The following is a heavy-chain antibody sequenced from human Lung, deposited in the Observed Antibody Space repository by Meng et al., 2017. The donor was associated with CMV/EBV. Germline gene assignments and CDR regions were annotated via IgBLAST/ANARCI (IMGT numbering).Heavy chain of an antibody. D-gene: IGHD1-26*01. CDR3: ARTSGSYFH. CDR1: GFTFSSYA. CDR2: ISYDGSNK. Sequence: SCAASGFTFSSYAMHWVRQAPGKGLEWVAVISYDGSNKYYADSVKGRFTISRDNSKNTLYLQMNSLRAEDTAVYYCARTSGSYFHWDQGTRVT. V-gene: IGHV3-30*04. J-gene: IGHJ4*02.